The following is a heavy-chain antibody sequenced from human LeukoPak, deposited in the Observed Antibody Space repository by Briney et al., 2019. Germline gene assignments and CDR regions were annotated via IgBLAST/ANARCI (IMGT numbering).Heavy chain of an antibody. J-gene: IGHJ4*02. D-gene: IGHD5-18*01. CDR1: GYTFTGYY. CDR2: INPNSGGT. Sequence: ASVKVSCTASGYTFTGYYMHWVRQAPGQGLERMGWINPNSGGTNYAQKFQGRVTMTRDTSISTAYMELSRLRSDDTAVYYCARGPRGYSYGLLIAYDYWGQGTLVTVSS. V-gene: IGHV1-2*02. CDR3: ARGPRGYSYGLLIAYDY.